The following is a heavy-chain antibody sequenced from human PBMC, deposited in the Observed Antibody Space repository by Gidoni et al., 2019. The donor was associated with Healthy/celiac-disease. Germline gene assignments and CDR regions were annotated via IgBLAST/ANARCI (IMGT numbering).Heavy chain of an antibody. CDR2: ISYDGSNK. Sequence: QVQLVESGGGVVQPGRSLRLSCAASGVTFSSYAMHWVRQAPGQGLEWVAVISYDGSNKYYSDSVKGRFTISRDNSKNTLYLQMNSLRAEDTAVYYCARDPRDAEDIVVVVAAISGLDYWGQGTLVTVSS. CDR1: GVTFSSYA. V-gene: IGHV3-30-3*01. CDR3: ARDPRDAEDIVVVVAAISGLDY. D-gene: IGHD2-15*01. J-gene: IGHJ4*02.